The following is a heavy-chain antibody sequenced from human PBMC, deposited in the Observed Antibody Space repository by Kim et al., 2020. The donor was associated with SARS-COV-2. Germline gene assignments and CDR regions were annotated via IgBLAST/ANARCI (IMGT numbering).Heavy chain of an antibody. J-gene: IGHJ4*02. CDR3: AKGAGSVSFDF. V-gene: IGHV3-33*06. D-gene: IGHD2-15*01. Sequence: YYADSVKGRLPIARDNSKNTLYLQVNSLRVEDTAIYYCAKGAGSVSFDFRGQGTLVNVSS.